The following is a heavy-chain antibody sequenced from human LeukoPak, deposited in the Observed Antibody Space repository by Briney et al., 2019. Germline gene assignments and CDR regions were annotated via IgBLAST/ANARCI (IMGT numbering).Heavy chain of an antibody. Sequence: SSGKVSCKASGGTFSSYAISWVRQAPGQGLEWVGGVRPIIGIANYARKFQCRVTFTAHKSTSTDYMEVGSLKAEDTAVSYCAREGIAAAGHFDYWGQGTLVTVSS. D-gene: IGHD6-13*01. CDR2: VRPIIGIA. J-gene: IGHJ4*02. V-gene: IGHV1-69*17. CDR3: AREGIAAAGHFDY. CDR1: GGTFSSYA.